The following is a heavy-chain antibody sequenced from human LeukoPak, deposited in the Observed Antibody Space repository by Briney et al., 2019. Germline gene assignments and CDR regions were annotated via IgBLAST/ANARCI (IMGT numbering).Heavy chain of an antibody. V-gene: IGHV3-23*01. CDR3: AKEIGVRGVPFFDH. Sequence: GGSLRLSCVVSGFSLVNYAVSWVRQTPEKGLEWVSGIDGGGETFHADSVKSRFTLSRDISKNMLYLQMNGLRDDNTANYYCAKEIGVRGVPFFDHWGQGILVTVSS. CDR2: IDGGGET. J-gene: IGHJ4*02. CDR1: GFSLVNYA. D-gene: IGHD2-8*02.